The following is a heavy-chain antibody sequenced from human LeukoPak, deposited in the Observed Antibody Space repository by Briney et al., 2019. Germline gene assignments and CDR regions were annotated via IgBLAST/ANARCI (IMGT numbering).Heavy chain of an antibody. V-gene: IGHV3-23*01. J-gene: IGHJ4*02. CDR3: ARDKSYGDSEDY. CDR1: GFTFSSYA. D-gene: IGHD4-17*01. Sequence: GGSLRLSCAASGFTFSSYAMSWVRQAPGEGLEWVSVISGSGRTTFYADSVKGRFTISRDNSKNTLYLQMNGLRPEDTAVYYCARDKSYGDSEDYWGQGTLVTVSS. CDR2: ISGSGRTT.